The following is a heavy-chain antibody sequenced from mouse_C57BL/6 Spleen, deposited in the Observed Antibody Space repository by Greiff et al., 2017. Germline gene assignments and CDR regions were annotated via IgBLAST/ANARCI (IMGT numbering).Heavy chain of an antibody. V-gene: IGHV1-63*01. CDR2: IYPGGGYT. CDR1: GYTFTNYW. J-gene: IGHJ1*03. Sequence: VQLQQSGAELVRPGTSVKMSCKASGYTFTNYWIGWAKQRPGHGLEWIGDIYPGGGYTNYNEKFKGKATLTADKSSSTAYMQFSSLTSEDSAIYYCARGYYGSSQYFDVWGTETTVTVSS. CDR3: ARGYYGSSQYFDV. D-gene: IGHD1-1*01.